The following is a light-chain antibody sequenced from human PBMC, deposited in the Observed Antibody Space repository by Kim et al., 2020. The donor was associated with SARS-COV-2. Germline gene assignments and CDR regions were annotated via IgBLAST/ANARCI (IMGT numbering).Light chain of an antibody. CDR1: SLRSYY. Sequence: SSELTQDPAVSVALGQTVRITCQGDSLRSYYASWYQQKPGQAPVLVIYGKNNRPSGIPDRFSGSSSGNTASLTITGAQAEDEAEYYCNSRDSSGNPVFGG. V-gene: IGLV3-19*01. CDR3: NSRDSSGNPV. CDR2: GKN. J-gene: IGLJ2*01.